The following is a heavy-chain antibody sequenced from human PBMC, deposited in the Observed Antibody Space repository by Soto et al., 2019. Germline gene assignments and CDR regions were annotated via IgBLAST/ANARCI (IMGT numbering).Heavy chain of an antibody. CDR2: ISGSGSIT. CDR1: AVTLSGCA. V-gene: IGHV3-23*01. J-gene: IGHJ4*03. D-gene: IGHD3-10*01. CDR3: ARSHYGSGSYFNPGDF. Sequence: GGSLRLSCGASAVTLSGCAMSWVRQAPGKGLEWVSAISGSGSITFYADSVKGRFTISRDDSENTVYLQMNRLRAEDTATYFCARSHYGSGSYFNPGDFWGQGSVVTVSS.